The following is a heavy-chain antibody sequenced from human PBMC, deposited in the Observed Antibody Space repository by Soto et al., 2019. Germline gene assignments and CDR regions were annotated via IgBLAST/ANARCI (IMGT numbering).Heavy chain of an antibody. CDR1: GGSISSSGFS. CDR2: AYYSGNT. V-gene: IGHV4-39*01. Sequence: SETLSLTCTVSGGSISSSGFSRGWVRQPPGKWLEWIGCAYYSGNTYYNPSLKSRVTISVDTSGNQFSLRLNSVTAADTAVYYCTKVSPGWFDPWGQGTLVTVSS. D-gene: IGHD2-8*01. J-gene: IGHJ5*02. CDR3: TKVSPGWFDP.